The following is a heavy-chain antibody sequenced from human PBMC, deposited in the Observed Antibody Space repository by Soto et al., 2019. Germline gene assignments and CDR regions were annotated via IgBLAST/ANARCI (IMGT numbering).Heavy chain of an antibody. CDR2: IKSETDGGTT. CDR3: TTSTVTPSVDAFDI. V-gene: IGHV3-15*01. CDR1: GFTFSNAW. Sequence: PGGSLRLSCAASGFTFSNAWMSWVRQAPGKGLEWVGRIKSETDGGTTDYAAPVKGRFTISRDDSKNTLYLQMNSLKTEDTAVYYCTTSTVTPSVDAFDIWGQGTMVTVSS. J-gene: IGHJ3*02. D-gene: IGHD4-17*01.